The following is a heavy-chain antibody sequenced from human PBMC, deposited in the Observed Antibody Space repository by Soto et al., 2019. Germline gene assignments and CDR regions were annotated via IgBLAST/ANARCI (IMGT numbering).Heavy chain of an antibody. CDR3: SRRAGCYDIPA. J-gene: IGHJ5*01. CDR1: GDSVSSPYY. V-gene: IGHV4-4*02. CDR2: VFHTGTT. Sequence: QVQLQESGPGLVKPSGTLSLTCAVSGDSVSSPYYWCWVRQSPGKGLGWIVEVFHTGTTSYNPSLRSRVTISMDKSINQFSLDLSSVPAPDTPFYYCSRRAGCYDIPAWSPGPLVIV. D-gene: IGHD2-21*01.